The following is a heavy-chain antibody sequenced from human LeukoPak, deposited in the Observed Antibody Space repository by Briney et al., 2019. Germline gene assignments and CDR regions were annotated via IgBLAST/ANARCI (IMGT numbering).Heavy chain of an antibody. D-gene: IGHD6-19*01. V-gene: IGHV3-48*03. Sequence: GGSLRLSCAASGFTFSSYEMNWVRQAPGKGLEWVSYISSGSTIYYADSVKGRFTISRDNAKNSLYLQMNSLRAEDTAVYYCARVSSGWYGNPFDYWGQGTLVTVSS. CDR3: ARVSSGWYGNPFDY. CDR2: ISSGSTI. J-gene: IGHJ4*02. CDR1: GFTFSSYE.